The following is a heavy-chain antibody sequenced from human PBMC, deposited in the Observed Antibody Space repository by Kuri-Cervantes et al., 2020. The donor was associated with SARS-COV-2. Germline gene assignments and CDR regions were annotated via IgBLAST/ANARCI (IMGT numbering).Heavy chain of an antibody. CDR3: AKDGSWYYFDY. Sequence: GESLKISCAASGFTFSSYSMNWVRQAPGKGLEWVPSISSSSSYIYYADSVKGRFTISRDNAKNSLYLQMNSLRAEDTAVYYCAKDGSWYYFDYWGQGTLVTVSS. V-gene: IGHV3-21*01. CDR2: ISSSSSYI. J-gene: IGHJ4*02. CDR1: GFTFSSYS.